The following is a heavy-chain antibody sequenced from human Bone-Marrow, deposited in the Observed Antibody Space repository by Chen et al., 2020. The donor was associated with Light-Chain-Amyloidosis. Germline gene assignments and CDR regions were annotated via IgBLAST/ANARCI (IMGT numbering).Heavy chain of an antibody. CDR3: AKDISYDDILPGYPADAFDI. J-gene: IGHJ3*02. D-gene: IGHD3-9*01. CDR1: GSAFRSYA. CDR2: IGGGGDGE. V-gene: IGHV3-23*04. Sequence: EVQLVESGGGLLQRGGALRRSCAAAGSAFRSYALSWVRQVPGKGLEWVSVIGGGGDGESYGDAWKGRFTISRDNSKHALFLQVNSLRAEDTAVYYCAKDISYDDILPGYPADAFDIWGQGTMVTVSS.